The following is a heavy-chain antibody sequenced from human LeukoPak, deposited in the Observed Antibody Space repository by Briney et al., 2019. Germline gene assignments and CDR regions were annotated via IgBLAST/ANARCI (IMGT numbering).Heavy chain of an antibody. J-gene: IGHJ4*02. D-gene: IGHD3-10*01. CDR2: VHNSGST. CDR3: ASHYGSGSYRT. CDR1: GGSITTSDNY. V-gene: IGHV4-39*07. Sequence: SETLSLTCIVSGGSITTSDNYWGWIRQPPGKGLEWIGAVHNSGSTYYNPSLKSRATMSIDRSTNRFSLKLSSVTAADTAVYYCASHYGSGSYRTWGQGTLVTVSS.